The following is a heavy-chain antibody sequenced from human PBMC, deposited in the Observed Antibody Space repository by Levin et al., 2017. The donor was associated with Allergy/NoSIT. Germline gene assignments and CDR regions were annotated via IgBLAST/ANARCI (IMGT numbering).Heavy chain of an antibody. V-gene: IGHV4-61*01. Sequence: SETLSLTCTVSGGSVSSGSYYWSWIRQPPGKGLEWIGYIYYSGSTNYNPSLKSRVTISVDTSKNQFSLKLSSVTAADTAVYYCASSAKRAARPDYWGQGTLVTVSS. D-gene: IGHD6-6*01. CDR3: ASSAKRAARPDY. CDR2: IYYSGST. J-gene: IGHJ4*02. CDR1: GGSVSSGSYY.